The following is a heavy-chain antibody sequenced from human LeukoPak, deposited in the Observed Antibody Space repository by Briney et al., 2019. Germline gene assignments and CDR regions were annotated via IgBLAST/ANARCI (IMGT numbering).Heavy chain of an antibody. Sequence: GGSLRLSCAASGFTFSSYGMHWVRQAPGKGLKWVAFIRYDGSNKYYADSVKGRFTISRDNSKNTLYLQMNSLRAEDTAVYYCAKDDQGYGGNPAPLFDPWGQGTLVTVSS. D-gene: IGHD4-23*01. CDR3: AKDDQGYGGNPAPLFDP. J-gene: IGHJ5*02. CDR1: GFTFSSYG. CDR2: IRYDGSNK. V-gene: IGHV3-30*02.